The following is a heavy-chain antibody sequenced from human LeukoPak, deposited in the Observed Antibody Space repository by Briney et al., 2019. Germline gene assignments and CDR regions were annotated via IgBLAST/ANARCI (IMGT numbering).Heavy chain of an antibody. CDR3: ARGSSGYSYYYGMDV. V-gene: IGHV3-20*04. CDR1: GFIFDDYG. J-gene: IGHJ6*02. CDR2: INWSGGST. Sequence: GGSLRLSCAASGFIFDDYGMSWVRQAPGKGLEWVSGINWSGGSTGYADSVKGRFTISRDNAKNSLYLQMNSLRAEDTALYYCARGSSGYSYYYGMDVWGQGTTVTVSS. D-gene: IGHD3-22*01.